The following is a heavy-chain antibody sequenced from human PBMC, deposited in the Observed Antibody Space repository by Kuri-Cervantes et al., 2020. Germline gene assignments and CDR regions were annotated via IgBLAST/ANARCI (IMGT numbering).Heavy chain of an antibody. Sequence: GESLKISCAASGFTFDDYAMHWVRQAPGKGLEWVSLISWDGGSTYYADSVKGRFTISRDNSKNTVYLLMSSLRAEDTAVYYCAKTRAFQYHYDTSGYYFDYWGQGALVTVSS. V-gene: IGHV3-43D*04. D-gene: IGHD3-22*01. CDR1: GFTFDDYA. CDR3: AKTRAFQYHYDTSGYYFDY. J-gene: IGHJ4*02. CDR2: ISWDGGST.